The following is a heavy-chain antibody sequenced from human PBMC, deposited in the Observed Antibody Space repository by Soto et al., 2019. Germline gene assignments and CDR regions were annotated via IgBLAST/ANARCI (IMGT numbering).Heavy chain of an antibody. CDR3: ARVDCGDDGWYFDL. Sequence: EVQLVESGGGLIQPGGSLRLSCAASGFTVTNKYMTWVRQAPGKGLEWVSLIYSGGATSYADSVKGRFTISRDNSKDILYLQMNSLRAEDPAVYYCARVDCGDDGWYFDLWGRGTLVTVSS. J-gene: IGHJ2*01. D-gene: IGHD4-17*01. CDR2: IYSGGAT. CDR1: GFTVTNKY. V-gene: IGHV3-53*01.